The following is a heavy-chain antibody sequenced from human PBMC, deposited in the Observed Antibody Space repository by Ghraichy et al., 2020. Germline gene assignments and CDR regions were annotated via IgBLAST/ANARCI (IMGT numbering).Heavy chain of an antibody. Sequence: GSLRLSCAASGFTFSSYSMNWVRQAPGKGLEWVSSISSSSSYIYYADSVKGRFTISRDNAKNSLYLQMNSLRAEDTAVYYCARPIVVVPAAIWDYYYYGMDVWGQGTTVTVSS. CDR2: ISSSSSYI. D-gene: IGHD2-2*02. CDR3: ARPIVVVPAAIWDYYYYGMDV. V-gene: IGHV3-21*01. CDR1: GFTFSSYS. J-gene: IGHJ6*02.